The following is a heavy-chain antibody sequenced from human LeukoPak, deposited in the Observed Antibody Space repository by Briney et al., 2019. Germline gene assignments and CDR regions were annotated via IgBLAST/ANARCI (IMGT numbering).Heavy chain of an antibody. CDR1: GFTFSKYW. CDR3: ATKQWLAPPPDS. Sequence: GGSLIPSCAASGFTFSKYWMLWVRQAPGKGLESVSRINTDGTVTTYADSVKGRFTVSRDNADNTMFLQMNSVRDEDTAVYYCATKQWLAPPPDSWGQGTPVTVSS. V-gene: IGHV3-74*01. D-gene: IGHD6-19*01. J-gene: IGHJ4*02. CDR2: INTDGTVT.